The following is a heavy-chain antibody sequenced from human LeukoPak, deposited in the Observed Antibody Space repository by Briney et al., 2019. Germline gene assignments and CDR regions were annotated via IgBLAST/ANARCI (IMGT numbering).Heavy chain of an antibody. V-gene: IGHV4-38-2*01. D-gene: IGHD3-9*01. CDR2: IYHSGST. CDR1: GYSISSGYY. Sequence: SETLSLTCAVSGYSISSGYYWGWIRQPPGKGLEWIGSIYHSGSTYYNPSLKSRVTISVDTSKNQFSLKLSSVTAADTAVYYCARQDYDILTGYYGYYFDYWGQETLVTVSS. J-gene: IGHJ4*02. CDR3: ARQDYDILTGYYGYYFDY.